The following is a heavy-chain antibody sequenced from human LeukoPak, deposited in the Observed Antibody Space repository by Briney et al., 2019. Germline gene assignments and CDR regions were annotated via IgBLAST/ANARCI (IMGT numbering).Heavy chain of an antibody. CDR2: IIPIFGTA. V-gene: IGHV1-69*05. CDR1: GGTFSSYA. CDR3: ASHYYGSGSYSPFDY. Sequence: SVKVSCKASGGTFSSYAISWVRQAPGQGLEWMGGIIPIFGTANYAQKFQGRVTITTDESTSTAYMELGSLRSEDTAVYYCASHYYGSGSYSPFDYWGQGTLVTVSS. J-gene: IGHJ4*02. D-gene: IGHD3-10*01.